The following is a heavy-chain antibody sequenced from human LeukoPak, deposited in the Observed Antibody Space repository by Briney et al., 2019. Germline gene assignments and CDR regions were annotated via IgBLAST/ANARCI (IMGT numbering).Heavy chain of an antibody. Sequence: SQTLSLTCTVSGGSISSGGYYWSWIRQHPGKGLEWIGYIYYSGSTYYNPSLKGRVTISVDTSKNQFSLRLSSVTARDTAVYYCARHGDSSSYYFDYWGQGTLVTVSS. CDR3: ARHGDSSSYYFDY. CDR2: IYYSGST. D-gene: IGHD6-6*01. V-gene: IGHV4-31*03. CDR1: GGSISSGGYY. J-gene: IGHJ4*02.